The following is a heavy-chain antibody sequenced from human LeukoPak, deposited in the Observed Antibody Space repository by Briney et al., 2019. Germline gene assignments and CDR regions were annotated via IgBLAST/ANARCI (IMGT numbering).Heavy chain of an antibody. V-gene: IGHV4-59*12. Sequence: PSETLSLTCTVSGGSISSYYWSWIRQPPGKGLEWIGYIYYSGSTNYNPSLKSRVTISVDTPKNQFSLKLSSVTAADTAVYYCTRAYHSSWYLNWFDPWGQGTLVTVSS. CDR2: IYYSGST. CDR3: TRAYHSSWYLNWFDP. CDR1: GGSISSYY. D-gene: IGHD6-13*01. J-gene: IGHJ5*02.